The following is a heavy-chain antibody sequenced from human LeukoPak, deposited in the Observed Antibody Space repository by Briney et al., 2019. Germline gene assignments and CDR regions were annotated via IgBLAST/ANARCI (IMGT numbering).Heavy chain of an antibody. D-gene: IGHD3-16*02. J-gene: IGHJ4*02. CDR1: GFTFSNYW. CDR2: IKEDGSDK. V-gene: IGHV3-7*01. CDR3: ARDTYRFFDY. Sequence: GGSLRLSCAASGFTFSNYWMGWVCQAQGKGLEWVANIKEDGSDKYYVDSVKGRFTISRDNAKNSLYLQMNSLRAEDTAVYYCARDTYRFFDYWGQGTLVTLSS.